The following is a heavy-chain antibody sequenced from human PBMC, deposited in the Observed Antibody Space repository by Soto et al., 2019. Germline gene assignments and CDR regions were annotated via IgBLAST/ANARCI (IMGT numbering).Heavy chain of an antibody. CDR2: ITSSSSYI. J-gene: IGHJ4*02. V-gene: IGHV3-21*01. CDR3: ARISGVSCYD. D-gene: IGHD2-15*01. Sequence: GSLRLSGAASGFTCSSYSMNWVRQAPGKGLEWVSSITSSSSYIYYADSLKGRFTISRDNAKNSLYLQMNSLRAEDTAVYYCARISGVSCYDWGQGTLVTVSS. CDR1: GFTCSSYS.